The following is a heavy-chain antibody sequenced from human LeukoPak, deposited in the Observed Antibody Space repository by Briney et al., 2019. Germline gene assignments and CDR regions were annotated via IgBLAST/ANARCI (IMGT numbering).Heavy chain of an antibody. CDR2: IYTSGST. CDR1: GGSISGYY. CDR3: ASMVRGAALDY. D-gene: IGHD3-10*01. J-gene: IGHJ4*02. V-gene: IGHV4-4*07. Sequence: SETLSLTCTVSGGSISGYYWSWIRQPAGKGPEWIGRIYTSGSTKYNPSLKGRVTISVDTSKNQFSLKLSSVTAADTAVYYCASMVRGAALDYWGQGTLVTVSS.